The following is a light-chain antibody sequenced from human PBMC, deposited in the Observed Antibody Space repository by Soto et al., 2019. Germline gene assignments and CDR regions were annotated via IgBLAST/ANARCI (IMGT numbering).Light chain of an antibody. CDR2: DSS. Sequence: EIVLAQSPATLSLSPGERATLSCRASQSVNSYLAWYQHKPGQSPRLLIYDSSIRATGIPARFSGSGSGTDFTLTISSLEPEDFAVYYCQQRSNCITFGGGTKVDIK. J-gene: IGKJ4*01. CDR1: QSVNSY. V-gene: IGKV3-11*01. CDR3: QQRSNCIT.